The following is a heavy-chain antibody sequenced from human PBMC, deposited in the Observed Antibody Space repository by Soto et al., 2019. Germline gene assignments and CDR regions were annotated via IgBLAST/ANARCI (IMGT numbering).Heavy chain of an antibody. CDR2: INHSGST. CDR1: GGSFSGYY. Sequence: SETLSLTCAVYGGSFSGYYWSWIRQPPGKGLEWIGEINHSGSTNYNPSLKSRVTISVDTSKNQFSLKLSSVTAAATAAYYCARAAGAIEPWGQGTLVTVSS. CDR3: ARAAGAIEP. V-gene: IGHV4-34*01. J-gene: IGHJ5*02. D-gene: IGHD2-8*02.